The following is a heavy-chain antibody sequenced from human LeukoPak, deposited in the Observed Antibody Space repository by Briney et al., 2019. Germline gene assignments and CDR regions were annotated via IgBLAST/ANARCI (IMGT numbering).Heavy chain of an antibody. CDR1: GFPLSSYA. V-gene: IGHV3-23*01. CDR2: TSSSDDGT. CDR3: ARAPVTSCRGAFCYPFDL. Sequence: PGGSLRLSCAASGFPLSSYAMSWVRQVPGKGLEWVSATSSSDDGTYHADSVRGRFTIYRDNFRNTLYLQMNRLRVEDAAPYYCARAPVTSCRGAFCYPFDLWGQGVLVTVSS. D-gene: IGHD2-21*01. J-gene: IGHJ4*02.